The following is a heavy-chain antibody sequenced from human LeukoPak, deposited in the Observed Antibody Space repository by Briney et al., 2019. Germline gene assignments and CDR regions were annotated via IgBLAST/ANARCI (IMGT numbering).Heavy chain of an antibody. D-gene: IGHD1-1*01. CDR1: GFTFSSYD. J-gene: IGHJ4*02. CDR2: IGTADDT. Sequence: GGSLRLSCAASGFTFSSYDMHWVRQTTGKGLEWVSTIGTADDTYYPGSVKGRFTISRENAKNSLYLQMISLRAEDTAVYYCARGYNWNDAFFDYWGQGTLVTVSS. V-gene: IGHV3-13*01. CDR3: ARGYNWNDAFFDY.